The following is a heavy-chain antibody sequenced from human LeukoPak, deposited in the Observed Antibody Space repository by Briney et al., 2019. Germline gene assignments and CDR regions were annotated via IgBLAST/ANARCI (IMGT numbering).Heavy chain of an antibody. CDR3: ARGVRGYSYGYTYDY. CDR1: GYTFTSYD. D-gene: IGHD5-18*01. J-gene: IGHJ4*02. CDR2: MNPNSGNT. Sequence: ASVKVSCKASGYTFTSYDINWMRQATGQGLEWMGWMNPNSGNTGYAQKFQGRVTMTRNTSISTAYMELSSLRSEDTAVYYCARGVRGYSYGYTYDYWDQGTLVTVSS. V-gene: IGHV1-8*01.